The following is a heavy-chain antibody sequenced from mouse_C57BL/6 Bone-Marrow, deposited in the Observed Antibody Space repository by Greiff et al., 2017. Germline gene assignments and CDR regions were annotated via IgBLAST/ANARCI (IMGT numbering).Heavy chain of an antibody. Sequence: EVQLQQSGAELVRPGASVKLSCTASGFNIKDDYMHWVKQRPEQGLEWIGWIDPENGDTEYASKFQGKATITADTSSNTAYLQLSSLTSEDTAVYYWTTFVYYYGLWYFDVWGTGTTVTVSS. D-gene: IGHD1-1*01. CDR2: IDPENGDT. J-gene: IGHJ1*03. CDR1: GFNIKDDY. V-gene: IGHV14-4*01. CDR3: TTFVYYYGLWYFDV.